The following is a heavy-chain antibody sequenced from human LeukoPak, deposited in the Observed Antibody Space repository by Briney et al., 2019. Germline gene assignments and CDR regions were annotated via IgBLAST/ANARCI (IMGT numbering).Heavy chain of an antibody. CDR2: ISYNGRNQ. Sequence: GGSLRLSCSASGFTFSSYAMHWVRQAPGKGLEWVAVISYNGRNQNYADSVQGRFTISRDNSKNTLYLQMNSLRAEDTAVYYCARDRAEWERTSYYYYMDVWGKGTTVTISS. J-gene: IGHJ6*03. CDR3: ARDRAEWERTSYYYYMDV. D-gene: IGHD1-26*01. V-gene: IGHV3-30*04. CDR1: GFTFSSYA.